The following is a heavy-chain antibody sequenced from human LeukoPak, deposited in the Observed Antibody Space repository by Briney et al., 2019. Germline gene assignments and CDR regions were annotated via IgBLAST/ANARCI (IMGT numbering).Heavy chain of an antibody. Sequence: GGSLRLSCAASGFTFSSYGLHWVRQAPGKGLEWVAVISYDGNNKYYADSVKGRFTISKDNSKNTLYLQMNSLRAEDTAVYYCFTAQNYYDSSGYYYIDYWGQGTLVTVSS. CDR1: GFTFSSYG. CDR3: FTAQNYYDSSGYYYIDY. D-gene: IGHD3-22*01. J-gene: IGHJ4*02. CDR2: ISYDGNNK. V-gene: IGHV3-30*03.